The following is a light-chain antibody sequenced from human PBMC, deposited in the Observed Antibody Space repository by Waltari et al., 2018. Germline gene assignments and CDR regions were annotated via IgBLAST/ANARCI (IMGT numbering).Light chain of an antibody. V-gene: IGLV2-8*01. Sequence: QSALTQPPSASGSPGQSVTISCSGSSSDIGTYKFVSWYQQHPGKSPKLIIYEFNQRPSGVPDRFSGSKSGNTASLTVSGLLPEDEADYYCSSYAGTKKLLFGGVTKLTVL. J-gene: IGLJ2*01. CDR3: SSYAGTKKLL. CDR2: EFN. CDR1: SSDIGTYKF.